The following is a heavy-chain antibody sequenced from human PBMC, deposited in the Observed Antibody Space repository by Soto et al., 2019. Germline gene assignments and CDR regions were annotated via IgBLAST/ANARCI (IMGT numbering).Heavy chain of an antibody. CDR1: GFTFRDYA. Sequence: ESGGGLVQPGGSLRLSCAASGFTFRDYAMSWVRQAPGKGLEWVSSLTTTGVNTYSADSVKGRFTISRDNSKNTLYLQMNSLRVEDTAVYYCAKSVLWFGELFMAWGQGTLVTVTS. D-gene: IGHD3-10*01. CDR3: AKSVLWFGELFMA. J-gene: IGHJ5*02. CDR2: LTTTGVNT. V-gene: IGHV3-23*01.